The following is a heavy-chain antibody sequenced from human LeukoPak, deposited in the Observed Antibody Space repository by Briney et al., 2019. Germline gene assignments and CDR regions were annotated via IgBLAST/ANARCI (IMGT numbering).Heavy chain of an antibody. CDR1: GYTFTGYY. CDR2: INPNSGGT. V-gene: IGHV1-2*02. J-gene: IGHJ4*02. CDR3: ARGSGLVYQLLPDY. Sequence: ASVKVSCKASGYTFTGYYMHWVRQAPGQGLEWMGWINPNSGGTNYAQKFRGRVTMTRDTSISTAYMELSRLRSDDTAVYYCARGSGLVYQLLPDYWGQGTLVTVSS. D-gene: IGHD2-2*01.